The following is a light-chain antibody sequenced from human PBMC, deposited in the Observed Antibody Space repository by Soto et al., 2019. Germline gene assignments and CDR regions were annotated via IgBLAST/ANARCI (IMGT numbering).Light chain of an antibody. Sequence: QSALTQPASVSGSPGQSITISCTGTSSDVGGYNYVSWYQHHPGKAPNLMIYEVFNRPSGVSNRFSGSKSGNTPSLTISGLHAEDEGDYYCTSYASTTPHVVFGGGTKLTVL. CDR1: SSDVGGYNY. V-gene: IGLV2-14*01. J-gene: IGLJ2*01. CDR3: TSYASTTPHVV. CDR2: EVF.